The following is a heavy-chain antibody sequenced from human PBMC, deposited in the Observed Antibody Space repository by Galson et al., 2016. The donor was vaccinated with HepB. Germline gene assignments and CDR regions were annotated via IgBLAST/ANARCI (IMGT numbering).Heavy chain of an antibody. CDR3: AKSRNAGTWYYSDY. D-gene: IGHD1-14*01. CDR2: IRNDGNNR. V-gene: IGHV3-33*06. Sequence: SLRLSCAASGFIFRTYGMHWVRQAPGKGLEWVAVIRNDGNNRYYAASVKGRVTISRDHSNNTLYLQMNSLRAEDTAVYYCAKSRNAGTWYYSDYWGQGTLVTVSA. CDR1: GFIFRTYG. J-gene: IGHJ4*02.